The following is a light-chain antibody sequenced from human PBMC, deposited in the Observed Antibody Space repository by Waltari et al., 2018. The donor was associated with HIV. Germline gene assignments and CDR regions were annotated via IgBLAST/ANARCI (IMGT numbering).Light chain of an antibody. CDR1: RSNIGGNT. CDR3: AVWDDSLNGHVV. V-gene: IGLV1-44*01. Sequence: QSVLSPPPSASATPGQRVTISCSGSRSNIGGNTVQWYHVLPGTAPKRLIHRNNQRPAGVPDRFSGSTSGTSSSLTIGGLQSEDEADYYCAVWDDSLNGHVVFGAGTKVTVL. J-gene: IGLJ2*01. CDR2: RNN.